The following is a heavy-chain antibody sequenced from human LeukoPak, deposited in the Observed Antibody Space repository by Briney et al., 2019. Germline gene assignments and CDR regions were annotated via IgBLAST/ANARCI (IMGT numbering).Heavy chain of an antibody. CDR2: ISGSGGSS. CDR1: GFTFSSYD. D-gene: IGHD3-22*01. J-gene: IGHJ4*02. V-gene: IGHV3-23*01. CDR3: AKEGTSGYYVNC. Sequence: PGGSLRLSCAASGFTFSSYDMNWVRQAPGKGLEWVSTISGSGGSSYYVDSVKGRFTISRDNSQNTLYLQMNSLRAEDTALYYCAKEGTSGYYVNCWGQGTLVTVSS.